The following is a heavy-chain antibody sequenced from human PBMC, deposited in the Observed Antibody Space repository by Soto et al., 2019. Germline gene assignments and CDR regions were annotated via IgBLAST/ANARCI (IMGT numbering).Heavy chain of an antibody. Sequence: QVQLVESGGGVVQPGRSLRLSCAASGFTFSSYAMHWVRQAPGKGLEWVAVISYDGSNKYYADSVKGRFTISRDNSKNTLYLQMNSLRAEGTAVYYCARDPRYNWNEGGLDYWGQGTLVTVSS. CDR2: ISYDGSNK. CDR3: ARDPRYNWNEGGLDY. CDR1: GFTFSSYA. V-gene: IGHV3-30-3*01. D-gene: IGHD1-20*01. J-gene: IGHJ4*02.